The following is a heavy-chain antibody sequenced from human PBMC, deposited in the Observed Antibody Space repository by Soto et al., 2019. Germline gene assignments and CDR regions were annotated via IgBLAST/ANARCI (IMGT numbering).Heavy chain of an antibody. J-gene: IGHJ2*01. CDR1: GFTFSSYG. CDR2: IRSDSSNK. Sequence: GGSLRLSCAASGFTFSSYGVHWVRQAPGKGLEWVADIRSDSSNKYYADSVKGRFTISRDNAKNSLYLQMNSLRAEDTAVYYCARWGYSSSSSGGWYFDLRGRGTLVTVSS. CDR3: ARWGYSSSSSGGWYFDL. D-gene: IGHD6-6*01. V-gene: IGHV3-33*01.